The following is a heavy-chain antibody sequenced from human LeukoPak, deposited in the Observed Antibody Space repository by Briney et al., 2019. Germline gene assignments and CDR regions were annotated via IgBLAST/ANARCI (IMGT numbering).Heavy chain of an antibody. D-gene: IGHD7-27*01. CDR1: GYTFSKYG. CDR2: ISPYSGNT. V-gene: IGHV1-18*01. CDR3: ARGHGDDY. Sequence: ASVKVSCKASGYTFSKYGIIWARQAPGQGLEWMGWISPYSGNTDYAQKFRGRVTMTTDTSASTVYMELRSLRSDDTAIYYCARGHGDDYWGQGTLLTVSS. J-gene: IGHJ4*02.